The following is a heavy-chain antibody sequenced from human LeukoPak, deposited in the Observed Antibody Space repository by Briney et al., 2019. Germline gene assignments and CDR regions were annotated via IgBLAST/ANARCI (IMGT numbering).Heavy chain of an antibody. V-gene: IGHV4-34*01. Sequence: GSLRLSCAASGFTFSSYSMNWVRQAPGKGLEWIGEINHSGSTNYNPSLKSRVTISVDTSKNQFSLKLSSVTAADTAVYYCARGLRYSYWGQGTLVTVSS. J-gene: IGHJ4*02. CDR1: GFTFSSYS. CDR2: INHSGST. D-gene: IGHD3-9*01. CDR3: ARGLRYSY.